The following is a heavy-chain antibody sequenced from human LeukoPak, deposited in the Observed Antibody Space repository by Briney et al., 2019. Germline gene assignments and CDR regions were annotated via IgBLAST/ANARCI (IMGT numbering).Heavy chain of an antibody. V-gene: IGHV4-61*01. Sequence: SETLSLTCTVPGGSVSSGSYYWSWIRQPPGKGLEWIGYIYYSGSTNYNPSLKSRATLSVDTSKNQFSLKLSSVTAADTAVYYCARSYYDSSGYLFDYWGQGTLVTVSS. J-gene: IGHJ4*02. D-gene: IGHD3-22*01. CDR3: ARSYYDSSGYLFDY. CDR2: IYYSGST. CDR1: GGSVSSGSYY.